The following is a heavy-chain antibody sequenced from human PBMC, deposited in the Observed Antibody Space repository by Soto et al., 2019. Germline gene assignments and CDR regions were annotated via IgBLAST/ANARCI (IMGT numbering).Heavy chain of an antibody. Sequence: QVQLVESGGGVVQPGRSLRLSCAASGFTFSSYGMHWVRQAPGKGLQWVAVISYDGSNKYYADSVKGRFTISRDNSKNTLYLQMNSLRAEDTDVYYCVGGYYVGDYWGQGTLVTVSA. J-gene: IGHJ4*01. CDR1: GFTFSSYG. D-gene: IGHD3-22*01. CDR3: VGGYYVGDY. CDR2: ISYDGSNK. V-gene: IGHV3-30*03.